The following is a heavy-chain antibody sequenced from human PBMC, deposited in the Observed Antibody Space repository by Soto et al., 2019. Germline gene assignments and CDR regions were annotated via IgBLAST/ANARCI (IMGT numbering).Heavy chain of an antibody. CDR2: IKSKTDGETT. V-gene: IGHV3-15*01. D-gene: IGHD4-4*01. CDR1: GFTFSNAW. CDR3: TTGLPRNYGLDAFDI. J-gene: IGHJ3*02. Sequence: GGSLRLSCAASGFTFSNAWMSWVRQAPGKGLEWVGRIKSKTDGETTDYAAPVKGRFTISRDDSKNTLYLQMNSLKTEDTAVYYCTTGLPRNYGLDAFDIWGQGTMVTVSS.